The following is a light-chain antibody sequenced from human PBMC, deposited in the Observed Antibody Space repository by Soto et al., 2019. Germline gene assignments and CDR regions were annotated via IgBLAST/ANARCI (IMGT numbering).Light chain of an antibody. CDR1: QTISSW. Sequence: DIQVTQSPFSLSASVGDRVTITCRASQTISSWLAWYQQKPGKAPKLLIYKSSTLQSGVPSRFSGSRSGTEFTLTISSLQTEDFATYYCQQYTSFSWTFGQGTKVDIK. CDR2: KSS. V-gene: IGKV1-5*03. CDR3: QQYTSFSWT. J-gene: IGKJ1*01.